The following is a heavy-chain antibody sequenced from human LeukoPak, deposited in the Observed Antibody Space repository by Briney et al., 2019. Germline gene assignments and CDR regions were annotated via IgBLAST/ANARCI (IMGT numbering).Heavy chain of an antibody. J-gene: IGHJ4*02. V-gene: IGHV3-23*01. CDR1: GFTFSSYA. D-gene: IGHD1-7*01. Sequence: GGSLRLSCAASGFTFSSYAMSWVRRARGRGLEWVSAISGSGGSTYYADSVKGRFTISRDNSKNTLYLQMNSLRAEDTAVYYCAKDHWNYSLWGQGTLVTVSS. CDR3: AKDHWNYSL. CDR2: ISGSGGST.